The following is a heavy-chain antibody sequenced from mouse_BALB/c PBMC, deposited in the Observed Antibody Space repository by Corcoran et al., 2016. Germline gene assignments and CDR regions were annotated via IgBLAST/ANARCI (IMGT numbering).Heavy chain of an antibody. CDR1: GYSFTSYY. V-gene: IGHV1S135*01. J-gene: IGHJ4*01. CDR2: IDPFNGGT. Sequence: EIQLQQSGPELMKPGASVKISCKASGYSFTSYYMHWVKQSHGKSLEWIGYIDPFNGGTSYNQKFKGKATLTVDKSSSTAYMHLSSLTSEDSAVYYCARYRYDAMDYWGQGTSVTVSS. CDR3: ARYRYDAMDY.